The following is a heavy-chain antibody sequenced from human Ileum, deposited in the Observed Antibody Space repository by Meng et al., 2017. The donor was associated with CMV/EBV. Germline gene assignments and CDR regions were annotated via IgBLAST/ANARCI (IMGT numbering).Heavy chain of an antibody. V-gene: IGHV4-39*07. CDR2: INHSGST. Sequence: SETLSLTCTVSNGSISSGDYSWSWIRQPPGKGLEWIGEINHSGSTNYNPSLKSRVTISVDTSKNQFSLKLSSVTAADTAVYYCARGLGGSYYGALAYWGQGTLVTGSS. CDR1: NGSISSGDYS. D-gene: IGHD1-26*01. CDR3: ARGLGGSYYGALAY. J-gene: IGHJ4*02.